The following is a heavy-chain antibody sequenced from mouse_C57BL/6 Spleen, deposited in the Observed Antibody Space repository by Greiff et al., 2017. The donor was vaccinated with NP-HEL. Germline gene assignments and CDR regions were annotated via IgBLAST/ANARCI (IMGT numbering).Heavy chain of an antibody. D-gene: IGHD3-2*02. CDR3: ARDSSGYWFAY. V-gene: IGHV1-64*01. J-gene: IGHJ3*01. CDR1: GYTFTSYW. Sequence: QVQLQQPGAELVKPGASVKLSCKASGYTFTSYWMHWVKQRPGQGLEWIGMIHPNSGSTNYNEKFKSKATLTVDKSSSTAYMQLSSLTSEDSAVYYCARDSSGYWFAYWRQGTLVTVSA. CDR2: IHPNSGST.